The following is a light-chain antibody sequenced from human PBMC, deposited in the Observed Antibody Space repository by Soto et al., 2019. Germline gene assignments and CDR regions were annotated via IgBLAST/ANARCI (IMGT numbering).Light chain of an antibody. Sequence: DIQMTQSPSSLSGSVGDRVTITCRASQGISNRLVWFQQKPGKVPELLIYAASTLQSGVPSRFSGSGSGTDFTLTISGLQPEDVATYYCQEYNSVPFTFGPGTKVDIK. CDR2: AAS. V-gene: IGKV1-27*01. CDR3: QEYNSVPFT. CDR1: QGISNR. J-gene: IGKJ3*01.